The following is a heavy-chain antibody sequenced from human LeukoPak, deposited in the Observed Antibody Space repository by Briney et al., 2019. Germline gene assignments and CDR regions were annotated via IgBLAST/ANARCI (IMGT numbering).Heavy chain of an antibody. Sequence: PSETLSLTCTVSGGSISSGSYYWSWIRQPAGKGLEWIGRIYTSGSTNYNPSLKSRVTISVDTSKNQFSLKLSSVTAADTAVYYCARGGGNWSPFDYWGQGTLVTVSS. D-gene: IGHD1-20*01. CDR2: IYTSGST. CDR1: GGSISSGSYY. J-gene: IGHJ4*02. CDR3: ARGGGNWSPFDY. V-gene: IGHV4-61*02.